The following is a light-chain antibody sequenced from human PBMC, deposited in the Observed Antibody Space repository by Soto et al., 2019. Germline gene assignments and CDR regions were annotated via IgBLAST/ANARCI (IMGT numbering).Light chain of an antibody. CDR2: GAS. CDR1: QSVSNNY. Sequence: EIVLTQSAGTLSLSPGERATLSCRASQSVSNNYLAWYQQQPGPAPRILIYGASNRATGIPDRFSGSGSGTVFTITISRLEPEDFAVYYCQQYGSSGTLGEGTKVDIK. CDR3: QQYGSSGT. V-gene: IGKV3-20*01. J-gene: IGKJ4*02.